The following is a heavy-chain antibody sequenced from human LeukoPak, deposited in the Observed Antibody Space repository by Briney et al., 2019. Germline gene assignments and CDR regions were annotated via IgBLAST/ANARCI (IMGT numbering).Heavy chain of an antibody. V-gene: IGHV3-48*04. Sequence: PGGSLRLSCAASGFTFTSYAMSWVRQAPGKGLEWVSYISSSSSTIYYADSVKGRFTISRDNAKNSLYLQMNNLRAEDTAAYYCARDVGYFRFDYWGQGTLVTVSS. D-gene: IGHD1-26*01. CDR1: GFTFTSYA. CDR3: ARDVGYFRFDY. CDR2: ISSSSSTI. J-gene: IGHJ4*02.